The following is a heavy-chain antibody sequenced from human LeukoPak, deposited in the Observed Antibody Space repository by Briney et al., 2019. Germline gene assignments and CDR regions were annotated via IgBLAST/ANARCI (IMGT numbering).Heavy chain of an antibody. J-gene: IGHJ4*02. Sequence: GGSLRLPCAASGFTFSSTWMHWVRQPPGKGLVWVARITRDGSSTTYAESGKGRVTISRDNAKNTLYLQMNSLRAEDTAVYDCARDWYHAIDYWGQGTLVTVSS. D-gene: IGHD2-2*01. CDR2: ITRDGSST. CDR3: ARDWYHAIDY. CDR1: GFTFSSTW. V-gene: IGHV3-74*03.